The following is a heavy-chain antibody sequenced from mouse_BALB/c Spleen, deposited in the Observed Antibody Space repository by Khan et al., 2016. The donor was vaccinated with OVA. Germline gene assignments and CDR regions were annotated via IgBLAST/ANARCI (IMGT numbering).Heavy chain of an antibody. CDR1: GFTFSTYG. V-gene: IGHV5-6*01. CDR2: ISTGGDYT. J-gene: IGHJ3*01. D-gene: IGHD1-1*01. Sequence: EELVESGGDLVEPGGSLKLSCAASGFTFSTYGMSWVRQTPDKRLEWVATISTGGDYTYYPDSVRGRFTISRDNAKNTLYLQMTSLKSEDTAMFYCARLAYYYDSEGFAYWGQGTLVTVSA. CDR3: ARLAYYYDSEGFAY.